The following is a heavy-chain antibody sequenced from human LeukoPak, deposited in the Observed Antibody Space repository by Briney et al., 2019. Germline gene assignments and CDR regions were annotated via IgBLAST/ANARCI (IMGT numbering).Heavy chain of an antibody. Sequence: PGRSLRLSCAASSFTFSKYAMHWVRQAPGKGLEWVAVISYDGSHKFYADSVKGRFTIYRDNSNNTMDLQMNSLRADDTAVYYCARDRFLDYFFDSWGQGTLVTVSP. D-gene: IGHD3/OR15-3a*01. V-gene: IGHV3-30-3*01. CDR2: ISYDGSHK. J-gene: IGHJ4*02. CDR1: SFTFSKYA. CDR3: ARDRFLDYFFDS.